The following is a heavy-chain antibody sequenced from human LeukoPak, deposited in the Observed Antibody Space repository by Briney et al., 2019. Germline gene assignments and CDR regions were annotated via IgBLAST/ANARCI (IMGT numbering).Heavy chain of an antibody. V-gene: IGHV3-7*01. D-gene: IGHD5-18*01. CDR1: GFTFSSYG. J-gene: IGHJ6*03. Sequence: GGSLRLSCAASGFTFSSYGMHWGRQAPGKGLGWVASTKQDGSEKYYVDSVKGRFTISRDNAKNSLYLQMNSLRAEDTAVYYCARGSKEDSYGWVYYYYMDVWGKGTTVTISS. CDR3: ARGSKEDSYGWVYYYYMDV. CDR2: TKQDGSEK.